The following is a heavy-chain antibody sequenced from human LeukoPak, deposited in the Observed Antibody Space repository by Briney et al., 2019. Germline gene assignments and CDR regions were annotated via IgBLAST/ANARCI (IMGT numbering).Heavy chain of an antibody. V-gene: IGHV3-30*02. CDR2: IRDDGSNK. Sequence: GESLRLSCAAAGFTFSNFGMHWVRPAPGKGPEWVAFIRDDGSNKFYADSVKGRFTISRDNSKNTLYLQMNSLRAEDTAVYYCAKDNYYDSRVPFDYWGQGTLVTVSS. J-gene: IGHJ4*02. D-gene: IGHD3-22*01. CDR1: GFTFSNFG. CDR3: AKDNYYDSRVPFDY.